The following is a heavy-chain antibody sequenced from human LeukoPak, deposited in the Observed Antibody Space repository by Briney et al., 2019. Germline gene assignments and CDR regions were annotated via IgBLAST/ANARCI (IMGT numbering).Heavy chain of an antibody. V-gene: IGHV1-2*06. CDR2: INPNSGGT. CDR3: ARDHRVMATITNWFDP. D-gene: IGHD5-24*01. Sequence: ASVKVSCKASGYTFTGYYMHWVRQAPGQGLEWMGRINPNSGGTNYAQKFQGRVTMTRDTSISTAYMELSRLRSDDTAVYYCARDHRVMATITNWFDPWGQGTLVTVSS. CDR1: GYTFTGYY. J-gene: IGHJ5*02.